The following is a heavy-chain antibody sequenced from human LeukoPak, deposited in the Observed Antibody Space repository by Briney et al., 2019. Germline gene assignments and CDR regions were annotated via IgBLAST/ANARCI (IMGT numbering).Heavy chain of an antibody. J-gene: IGHJ4*02. CDR1: GLTFNNAW. D-gene: IGHD5-24*01. CDR3: ARVWEMATIMPDY. Sequence: GGSLRLSCAASGLTFNNAWMSWVRQAPGKGLEWVSYISSSGSTIYYADSVKGRFTISRDNAKNSLYLQMNSLRAEDTAVYYCARVWEMATIMPDYWGQGTLVTVSS. CDR2: ISSSGSTI. V-gene: IGHV3-11*01.